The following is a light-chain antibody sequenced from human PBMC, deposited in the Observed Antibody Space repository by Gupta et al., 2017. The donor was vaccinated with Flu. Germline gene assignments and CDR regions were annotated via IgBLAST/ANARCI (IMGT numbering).Light chain of an antibody. CDR3: AARDDRLNTLV. V-gene: IGLV1-47*01. J-gene: IGLJ1*01. CDR1: SSNIYTNY. CDR2: KDS. Sequence: QSVLTQPPSVSGTPGQGVTISCSGTSSNIYTNYVYWYQQFPGTAPKLLIQKDSERPSGVPDRFSGSKSGTSASLAISGLRSEDEADYYCAARDDRLNTLVFGTGTKVTVL.